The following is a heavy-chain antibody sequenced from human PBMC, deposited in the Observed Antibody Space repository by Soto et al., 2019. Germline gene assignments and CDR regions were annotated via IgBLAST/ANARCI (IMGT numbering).Heavy chain of an antibody. Sequence: SETLSLTCTVSGGSISSYYWSWIRQPPGKGLEWIGYIYYSGSTNYNPSLKSRVTISVDTSKNQFSLKLSSVTAADTAVYYCARWMHSSSPEEDYYYYYMDVWGKGTTVTVSS. V-gene: IGHV4-59*08. CDR2: IYYSGST. D-gene: IGHD6-6*01. J-gene: IGHJ6*03. CDR3: ARWMHSSSPEEDYYYYYMDV. CDR1: GGSISSYY.